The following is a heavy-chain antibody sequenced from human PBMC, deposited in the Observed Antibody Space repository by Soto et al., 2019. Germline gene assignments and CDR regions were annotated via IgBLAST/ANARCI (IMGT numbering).Heavy chain of an antibody. D-gene: IGHD1-26*01. CDR1: GASLLSSY. CDR2: IFSSGRT. J-gene: IGHJ4*02. CDR3: AKGWDVKYFDK. Sequence: SETLSLTCSVSGASLLSSYWSWVRQPAGKGLEWIGHIFSSGRTSYNPSLKSRLTMSIDTSKNLFSLNLSSVTAADTAVYYCAKGWDVKYFDKWGQGTLVTVSS. V-gene: IGHV4-4*07.